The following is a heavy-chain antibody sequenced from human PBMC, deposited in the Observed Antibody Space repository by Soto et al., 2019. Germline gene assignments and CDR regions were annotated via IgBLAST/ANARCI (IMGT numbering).Heavy chain of an antibody. V-gene: IGHV4-39*01. D-gene: IGHD2-8*01. CDR1: GGSISSSSYY. CDR2: IYYSGST. J-gene: IGHJ4*02. CDR3: ARQVSPHPYCTNGVCYLYGYYFDY. Sequence: QLQLQESGPGLVKPSETLSLTCTVSGGSISSSSYYWGWIRQPPGKGLEWIGSIYYSGSTYYNPSLKSRVTISVDTSKNQFSLKLSSVTAADTAVYYCARQVSPHPYCTNGVCYLYGYYFDYWGQGTLVTVSS.